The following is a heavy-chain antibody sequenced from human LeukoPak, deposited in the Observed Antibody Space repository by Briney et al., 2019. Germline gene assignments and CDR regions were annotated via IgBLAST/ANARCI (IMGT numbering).Heavy chain of an antibody. Sequence: SETLSLTCTVSGDSMTSTSHFWDWIRQPPGKGLEWIGSIYYRGSTYYNPSLKSRVTISVDTSRNQFSLKLSSVTAADTAVYYCARARDSSGTGIDYWGQGTLVTVSS. V-gene: IGHV4-39*07. CDR2: IYYRGST. D-gene: IGHD3-22*01. J-gene: IGHJ4*02. CDR3: ARARDSSGTGIDY. CDR1: GDSMTSTSHF.